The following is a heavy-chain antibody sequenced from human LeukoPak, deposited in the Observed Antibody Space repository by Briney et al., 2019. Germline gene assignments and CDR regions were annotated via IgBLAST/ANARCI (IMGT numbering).Heavy chain of an antibody. V-gene: IGHV3-30*02. J-gene: IGHJ4*02. D-gene: IGHD6-19*01. Sequence: GGSLRLSCAASGFTLSNAWMNWVRQAPGKGLEWVAFIRYDGSNKYYADSVKGRFTISRDNSKNTLYLQMNSLRAEDTAVYYCAKDNGYSSGWYLDHWGQGTLVTVSS. CDR3: AKDNGYSSGWYLDH. CDR2: IRYDGSNK. CDR1: GFTLSNAW.